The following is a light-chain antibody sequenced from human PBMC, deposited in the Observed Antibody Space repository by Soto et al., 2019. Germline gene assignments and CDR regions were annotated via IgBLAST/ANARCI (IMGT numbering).Light chain of an antibody. J-gene: IGLJ2*01. Sequence: QSALTQPASVSGSPGQSITISCTGTSSDVGRYKFVSWYQQHPGKAPKLLVYDVTYRPSGVSYRFSGSKSGNTASLIISGLQAEDEADYYCSSYTTSSTLVFGGGTKLTVL. CDR2: DVT. CDR1: SSDVGRYKF. CDR3: SSYTTSSTLV. V-gene: IGLV2-14*03.